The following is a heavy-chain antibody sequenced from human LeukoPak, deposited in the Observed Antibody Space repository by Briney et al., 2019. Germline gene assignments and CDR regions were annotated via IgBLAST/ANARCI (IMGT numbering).Heavy chain of an antibody. CDR2: ISGSGSNT. CDR1: GFTFSSYG. J-gene: IGHJ6*03. V-gene: IGHV3-23*01. CDR3: AKGGYSIAAYYYYYYMDV. Sequence: PGGSLRLSCVASGFTFSSYGMSWVRQAPGKGLEWVSVISGSGSNTHYADSVKGRFTISRDNSKNTLYLQMNSLRAEDTAVYYCAKGGYSIAAYYYYYYMDVWGKGTTVTVSS. D-gene: IGHD6-25*01.